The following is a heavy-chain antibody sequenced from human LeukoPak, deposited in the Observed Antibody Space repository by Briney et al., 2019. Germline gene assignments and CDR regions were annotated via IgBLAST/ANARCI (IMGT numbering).Heavy chain of an antibody. V-gene: IGHV3-48*01. CDR2: IRSSSSAI. Sequence: PGGSLRLSCAASEFTFSSFSMNWVRQAPGKGLEWVSHIRSSSSAIYYADSVKGRFTISRDNAKNSLYLQMDSLRAEDTAVYYCARDTDSGDPFDYWGQGTLVTVSS. D-gene: IGHD4-17*01. CDR3: ARDTDSGDPFDY. J-gene: IGHJ4*02. CDR1: EFTFSSFS.